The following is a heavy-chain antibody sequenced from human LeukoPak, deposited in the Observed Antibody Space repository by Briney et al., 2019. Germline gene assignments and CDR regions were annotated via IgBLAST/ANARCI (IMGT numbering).Heavy chain of an antibody. V-gene: IGHV3-30-3*01. Sequence: PGGSLRLSCAASGFTFSSYAMHWVRQAPGKGLEWVAVISYDGSNKYYADSVKGRFTISRDNSKNTLYLQMNSLRAEDTAVYYCATKFWSGSGMDVWGQGTTVTVSS. J-gene: IGHJ6*02. CDR1: GFTFSSYA. CDR3: ATKFWSGSGMDV. CDR2: ISYDGSNK. D-gene: IGHD3-3*01.